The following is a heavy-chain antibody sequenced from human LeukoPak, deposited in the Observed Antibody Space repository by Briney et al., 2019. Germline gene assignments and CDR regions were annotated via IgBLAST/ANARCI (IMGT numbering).Heavy chain of an antibody. CDR1: GGSFTGYY. J-gene: IGHJ5*02. D-gene: IGHD3-16*02. CDR3: AKGQYYDSVWGSYRYNWFDP. CDR2: INHSGST. V-gene: IGHV4-34*01. Sequence: SETLSLTCAVYGGSFTGYYWSSVRQPPGKGPEWIWEINHSGSTNYTPSLKSRVTISVDTSKNQFSLKLSSVTAADTAVYYCAKGQYYDSVWGSYRYNWFDPWGQGTLATVTS.